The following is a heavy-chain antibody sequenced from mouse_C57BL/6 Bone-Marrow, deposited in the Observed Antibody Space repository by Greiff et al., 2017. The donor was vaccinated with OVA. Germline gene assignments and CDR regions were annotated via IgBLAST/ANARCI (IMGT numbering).Heavy chain of an antibody. D-gene: IGHD3-2*02. CDR1: GFTFSSYA. CDR3: ARERMDVTAQATAWFAY. V-gene: IGHV5-4*01. Sequence: EVKLVESGGGLVKPGGSLKLSCAASGFTFSSYAMSWVRQTPEKRLEWVATISDGGSYTYYPDNVKGRFTISRDNAKNNLYLQMSHLKSEDTAMYYCARERMDVTAQATAWFAYWGHGTLVTVSA. J-gene: IGHJ3*01. CDR2: ISDGGSYT.